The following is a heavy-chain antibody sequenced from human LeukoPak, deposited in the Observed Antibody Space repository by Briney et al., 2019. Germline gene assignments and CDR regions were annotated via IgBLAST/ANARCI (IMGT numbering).Heavy chain of an antibody. Sequence: GGSLRLSCAASGFTFSSYSMNWVRQAPGKGLEWVSSISSSSSYIYYADSVKGRFTISRDNAKNSLYLQMNSLKAKDTAVYYCARDHYDSSRYYLYYFDYWGQGTLVTVSS. D-gene: IGHD3-22*01. CDR1: GFTFSSYS. V-gene: IGHV3-21*01. CDR2: ISSSSSYI. J-gene: IGHJ4*02. CDR3: ARDHYDSSRYYLYYFDY.